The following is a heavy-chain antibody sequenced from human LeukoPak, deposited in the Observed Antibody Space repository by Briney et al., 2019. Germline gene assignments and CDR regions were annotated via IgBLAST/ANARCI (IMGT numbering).Heavy chain of an antibody. CDR1: GFTLSSYE. Sequence: GGSLRLSCAASGFTLSSYEMSWIRQAPGKGLEWVSSVDYSADSTHYADSVMGRFTISRDNAKNSLYLQMNSLRAEDTAVYYCARERERFFNLWGQGTLVTVSS. V-gene: IGHV3-23*01. J-gene: IGHJ5*02. CDR2: VDYSADST. D-gene: IGHD3-3*01. CDR3: ARERERFFNL.